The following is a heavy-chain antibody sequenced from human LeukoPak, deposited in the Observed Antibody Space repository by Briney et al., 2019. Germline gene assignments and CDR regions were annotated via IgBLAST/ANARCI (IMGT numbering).Heavy chain of an antibody. D-gene: IGHD2-15*01. CDR1: GFTFSSHW. CDR3: ASSESWYSTDAFDM. CDR2: INGDGSNT. Sequence: GGSLRLSCAASGFTFSSHWMHWVRQAPGKGLVWVSRINGDGSNTTYGDSVKGRFTISRDNAKNTLYLQMNSLRAEDTAVYHCASSESWYSTDAFDMWGQGTMVTVSS. J-gene: IGHJ3*02. V-gene: IGHV3-74*03.